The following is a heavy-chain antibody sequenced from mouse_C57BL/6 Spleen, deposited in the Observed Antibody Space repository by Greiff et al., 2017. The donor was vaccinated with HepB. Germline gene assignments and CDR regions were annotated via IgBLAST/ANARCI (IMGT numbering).Heavy chain of an antibody. V-gene: IGHV1-54*01. Sequence: QVQLKQSGAELVRPGTSVKVSCKASGYAFTNYLIEWVKQRPGQGLEWIGVINPGSGGTNYNEKFKGKATLTADKSSSTAYMQLSSLTSEDSAVYFCARSYYGKGDAMDYWGQGTSVTVSS. CDR1: GYAFTNYL. D-gene: IGHD2-10*01. J-gene: IGHJ4*01. CDR3: ARSYYGKGDAMDY. CDR2: INPGSGGT.